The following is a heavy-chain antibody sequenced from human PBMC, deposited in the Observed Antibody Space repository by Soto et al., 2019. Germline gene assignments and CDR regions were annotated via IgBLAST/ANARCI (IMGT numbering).Heavy chain of an antibody. V-gene: IGHV3-21*01. J-gene: IGHJ4*02. Sequence: PGGPLRLSCGALGLTFRTSSMNWVRQAPGKGLEWVSSISSSSSYIYYADSVKGRFTISRDNAKNSLYLQMNSLRAEDTAVYYGARMSTEQLAWGQGTLVTVSS. CDR2: ISSSSSYI. D-gene: IGHD6-6*01. CDR3: ARMSTEQLA. CDR1: GLTFRTSS.